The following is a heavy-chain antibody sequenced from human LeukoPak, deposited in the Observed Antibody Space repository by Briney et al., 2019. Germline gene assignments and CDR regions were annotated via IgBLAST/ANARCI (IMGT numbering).Heavy chain of an antibody. D-gene: IGHD3-22*01. CDR3: ARDPSSGYSEFDY. V-gene: IGHV4-34*01. J-gene: IGHJ4*02. Sequence: PSETLSLTCAAYGGSFSGYYWSWIRQPPGKGLEWIGEINHSGSTSYNPSLKSRVTISVDTSKNQFSLKLSSVTAADTAVYYCARDPSSGYSEFDYWGQGTLVTVSS. CDR2: INHSGST. CDR1: GGSFSGYY.